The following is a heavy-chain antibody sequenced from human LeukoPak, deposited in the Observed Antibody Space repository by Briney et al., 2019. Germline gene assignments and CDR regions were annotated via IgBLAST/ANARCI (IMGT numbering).Heavy chain of an antibody. CDR3: ARHNVAAAGNTNSFDP. CDR1: GYSFTSYW. J-gene: IGHJ5*02. V-gene: IGHV5-10-1*01. CDR2: LVPSDSYT. Sequence: GESLKIFCKGSGYSFTSYWISWVRRMPGKGLEWLRRLVPSDSYTNYTPSFQGHVTISADKSISTAYLQWSSLKASDTAMYYCARHNVAAAGNTNSFDPWGQGTLVTVSS. D-gene: IGHD6-13*01.